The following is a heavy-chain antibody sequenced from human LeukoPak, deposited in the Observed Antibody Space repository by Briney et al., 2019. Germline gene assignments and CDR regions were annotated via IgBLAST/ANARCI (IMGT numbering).Heavy chain of an antibody. CDR3: ATVDFWSGSPLDY. Sequence: GASVKVSCKVSGYTLTELSIHWVRQAPGKGLEWMGGFDPEDGETIYAQKFQGRVTMTEDTSTDTAYMELSSLRSEDTAVYYCATVDFWSGSPLDYWGQGTLVTVSS. V-gene: IGHV1-24*01. CDR1: GYTLTELS. D-gene: IGHD3-3*01. J-gene: IGHJ4*02. CDR2: FDPEDGET.